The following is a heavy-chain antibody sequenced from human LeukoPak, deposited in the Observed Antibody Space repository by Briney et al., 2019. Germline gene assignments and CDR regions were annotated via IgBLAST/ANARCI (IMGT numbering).Heavy chain of an antibody. Sequence: GASVKVSCKASGYTFTSYAMHWVRQAPGQRLEWMGWINAGNGNTKYSQKFQGRVTITRDTSASTAYMELSSLRSEDTAVYYCARDRALYDPWSYYYYYMDVWGKGTTVTVSS. CDR3: ARDRALYDPWSYYYYYMDV. V-gene: IGHV1-3*01. D-gene: IGHD3-3*01. J-gene: IGHJ6*03. CDR1: GYTFTSYA. CDR2: INAGNGNT.